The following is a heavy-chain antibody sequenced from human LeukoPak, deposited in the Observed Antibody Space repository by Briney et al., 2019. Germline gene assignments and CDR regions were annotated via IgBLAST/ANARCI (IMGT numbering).Heavy chain of an antibody. CDR2: INPNSGGT. D-gene: IGHD2-2*01. J-gene: IGHJ4*02. CDR1: GYTFTGYY. Sequence: ASVKVSCKASGYTFTGYYMHWVRQAPGQGLEWMGWINPNSGGTNYAQKFQGRVTMTRDTSISTAYMELSRLRPDDTAVYYCVRDRTKYCSSTSCPLDYWGQGTLVTVSS. CDR3: VRDRTKYCSSTSCPLDY. V-gene: IGHV1-2*02.